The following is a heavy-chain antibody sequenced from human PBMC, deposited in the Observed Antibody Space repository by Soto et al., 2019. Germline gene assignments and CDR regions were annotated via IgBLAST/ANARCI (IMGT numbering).Heavy chain of an antibody. J-gene: IGHJ6*02. CDR1: GYSFTSYW. D-gene: IGHD3-10*01. V-gene: IGHV5-10-1*01. CDR2: IDPSDSYT. CDR3: ARHPLRYGSGSYPTQGMDV. Sequence: PGESLKISCKGSGYSFTSYWISWVRQMPGKGLEWMGRIDPSDSYTNYSPSFQGHVTISADKSISTAYLQWSSLKASDTAMYYCARHPLRYGSGSYPTQGMDVWAQGTTVPVSS.